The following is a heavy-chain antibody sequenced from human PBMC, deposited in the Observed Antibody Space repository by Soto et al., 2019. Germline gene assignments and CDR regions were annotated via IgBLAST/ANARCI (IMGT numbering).Heavy chain of an antibody. V-gene: IGHV3-30*18. Sequence: GGSLRLSCAASGFTFSSYGMHWVRQAPGKGLEWVAVISYDGSNKYYADSVKGRFTISRDNSKNTLYLQMNSLRAEDTAVYYCAKDFGVYYYGSGSYYNYFDYWGQGTLVTVSS. J-gene: IGHJ4*02. CDR2: ISYDGSNK. CDR1: GFTFSSYG. D-gene: IGHD3-10*01. CDR3: AKDFGVYYYGSGSYYNYFDY.